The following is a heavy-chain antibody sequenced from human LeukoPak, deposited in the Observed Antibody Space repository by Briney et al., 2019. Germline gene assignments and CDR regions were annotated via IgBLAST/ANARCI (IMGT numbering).Heavy chain of an antibody. J-gene: IGHJ4*02. D-gene: IGHD1-14*01. CDR2: IWYDGSNK. CDR1: GFTFSSYG. Sequence: GGSLRLSCAASGFTFSSYGMHWVRQAPGKGLEWVAVIWYDGSNKYYADPVKGRFTISRDNSKNTLYLQMNSLRAEDTAVYYCARAKSITAPDYWGQGTLVTVSS. CDR3: ARAKSITAPDY. V-gene: IGHV3-33*01.